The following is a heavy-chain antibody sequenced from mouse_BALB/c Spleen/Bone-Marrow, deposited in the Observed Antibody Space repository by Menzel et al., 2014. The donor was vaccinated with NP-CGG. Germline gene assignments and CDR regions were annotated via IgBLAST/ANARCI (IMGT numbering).Heavy chain of an antibody. CDR2: INPGSGGT. V-gene: IGHV1-54*03. J-gene: IGHJ4*01. CDR3: AREENSYYYAMDY. Sequence: VQLQQSGAELVRPGTSVKVSCKASGYAFTSYLIEWIKQRPGQGLEWIGVINPGSGGTNYNEKFKDKATLTTDKSSSTAYMQLSSLTSDDSAVYFCAREENSYYYAMDYWGQGTSVTVSS. CDR1: GYAFTSYL.